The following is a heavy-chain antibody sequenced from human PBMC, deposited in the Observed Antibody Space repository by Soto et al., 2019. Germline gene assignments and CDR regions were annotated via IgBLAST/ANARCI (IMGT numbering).Heavy chain of an antibody. CDR2: INPNSGGT. CDR3: ARGIATGQLDP. Sequence: ASVKVSCKASGYTFTSYYMHWVRQAPGQGLEWMGWINPNSGGTKSSQKFQDRVIITRDTSASTAYMDLSSLRSEDTAVYYCARGIATGQLDPWGQGTLVTVSS. J-gene: IGHJ5*02. D-gene: IGHD2-15*01. CDR1: GYTFTSYY. V-gene: IGHV1-2*02.